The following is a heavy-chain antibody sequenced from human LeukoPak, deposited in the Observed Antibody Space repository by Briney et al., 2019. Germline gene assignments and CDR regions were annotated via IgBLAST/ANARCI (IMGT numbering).Heavy chain of an antibody. Sequence: AGSLRLSCLVSGRTFSSYSMTWVRHPPGKALEWVSGISAGGGSSWYTDSVKGRFTISRDNSKHMLYLQMNSLRAEETGVYYCARRIQVWSGFDYWGQGTLVTVSS. J-gene: IGHJ4*02. CDR3: ARRIQVWSGFDY. V-gene: IGHV3-23*01. CDR2: ISAGGGSS. CDR1: GRTFSSYS. D-gene: IGHD5-18*01.